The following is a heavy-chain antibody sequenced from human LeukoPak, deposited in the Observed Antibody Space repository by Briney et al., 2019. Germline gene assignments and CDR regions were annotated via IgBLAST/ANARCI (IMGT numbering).Heavy chain of an antibody. CDR3: VVVPAALTYSSTAEVDY. CDR1: GYTFTSYG. CDR2: ISAYDGNT. V-gene: IGHV1-18*01. J-gene: IGHJ4*02. Sequence: ASVKVSCKASGYTFTSYGISWVRQAPGQGLEWMGWISAYDGNTNCAQQLQGRVTMTTDTSTTTAYMELRSLRSDDTAVYYCVVVPAALTYSSTAEVDYWGQGTLVTVSS. D-gene: IGHD2-2*01.